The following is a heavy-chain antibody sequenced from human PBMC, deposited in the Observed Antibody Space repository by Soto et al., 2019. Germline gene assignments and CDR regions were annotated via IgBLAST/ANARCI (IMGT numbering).Heavy chain of an antibody. J-gene: IGHJ4*02. V-gene: IGHV1-69*12. CDR2: IIPIFGTA. Sequence: QVQLVQSGAEVKKPGSSVKVSCKASGGTFSSYAISWVRQAPGQGLEWMGGIIPIFGTAKYAQKFQGRVPITADESQSPAYMELSSLRSEDTAVYYCAREITFGGVIDFWGQGTLVTVSS. CDR1: GGTFSSYA. D-gene: IGHD3-16*02. CDR3: AREITFGGVIDF.